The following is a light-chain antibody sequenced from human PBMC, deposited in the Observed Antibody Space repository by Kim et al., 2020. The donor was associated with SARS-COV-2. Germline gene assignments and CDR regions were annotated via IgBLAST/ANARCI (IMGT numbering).Light chain of an antibody. CDR2: DAS. CDR3: QQRSNWPPALT. J-gene: IGKJ4*01. Sequence: PGERATLSCRASQHVSTYLAWYQQKPGQAPRLLIYDASNRATGVPARFSGSGSGTDFTLTISSLQSEDFAVYYCQQRSNWPPALTFGGGTKVDIK. V-gene: IGKV3-11*01. CDR1: QHVSTY.